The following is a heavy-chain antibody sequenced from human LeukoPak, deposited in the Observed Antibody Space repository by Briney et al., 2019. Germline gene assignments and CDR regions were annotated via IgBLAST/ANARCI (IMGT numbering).Heavy chain of an antibody. Sequence: SETLSLTCSVSGGSMSSYYWSWIRQPAGKGLEWIGRIYTTGNTNYNPSLKSRVTISVDTSKNQFSLKLDSVTAADTAVYCCARGIGTINFDYWGQGVLVTVSS. V-gene: IGHV4-4*07. D-gene: IGHD1-7*01. CDR1: GGSMSSYY. CDR2: IYTTGNT. CDR3: ARGIGTINFDY. J-gene: IGHJ4*02.